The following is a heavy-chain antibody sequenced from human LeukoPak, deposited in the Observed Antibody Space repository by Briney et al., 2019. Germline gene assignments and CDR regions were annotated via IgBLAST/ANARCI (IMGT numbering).Heavy chain of an antibody. D-gene: IGHD6-13*01. CDR1: GGSFSGYY. J-gene: IGHJ5*02. CDR2: INHSGST. CDR3: ARMKQQLVRGHNWFDP. V-gene: IGHV4-34*01. Sequence: SETLSLICAVYGGSFSGYYWSWIRQPPGKGLEWIGEINHSGSTNYNPSLKSRVTISVDTSKNQFSLKLSSVTAADTAVYYCARMKQQLVRGHNWFDPWGQGTLVTVSS.